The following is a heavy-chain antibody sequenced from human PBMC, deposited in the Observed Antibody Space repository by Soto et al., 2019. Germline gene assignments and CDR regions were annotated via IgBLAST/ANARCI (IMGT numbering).Heavy chain of an antibody. Sequence: LSLTCTVSGGSISSGGYYWSWIRQHPGKGLEWIGYIYYSGSTYYNPSLTSRVTKSVNTSKNQFSLKLSSVTAADTAVYYCARYSQLAMDVWGKGTTVTVSS. CDR1: GGSISSGGYY. CDR3: ARYSQLAMDV. D-gene: IGHD1-1*01. J-gene: IGHJ6*04. V-gene: IGHV4-31*03. CDR2: IYYSGST.